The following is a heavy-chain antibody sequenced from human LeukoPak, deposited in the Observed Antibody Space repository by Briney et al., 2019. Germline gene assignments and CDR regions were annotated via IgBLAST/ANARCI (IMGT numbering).Heavy chain of an antibody. J-gene: IGHJ6*02. CDR1: GYTFTSYY. Sequence: ASVKVSCKASGYTFTSYYMHWVRQAPGQGLEWMGIIDPSGGSTSYAQKFQGRVTMTRDTSTSTVYMELSSLGSEDTAVYYCARERSSAYGMDVWGQGTTVTVSS. CDR2: IDPSGGST. CDR3: ARERSSAYGMDV. V-gene: IGHV1-46*01.